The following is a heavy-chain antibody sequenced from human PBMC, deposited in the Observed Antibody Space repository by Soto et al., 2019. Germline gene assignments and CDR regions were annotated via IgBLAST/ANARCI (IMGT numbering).Heavy chain of an antibody. V-gene: IGHV4-4*07. CDR1: GGSISNYF. D-gene: IGHD3-3*01. J-gene: IGHJ4*02. CDR3: AREGIGHLVVIIPLDY. Sequence: SETLSLTCTVSGGSISNYFCNWIRQPAGKGLEWIGRIDNSGSTNYNPSLKSRITMSADTSRNQFSLKLNSVTAADTAVYYCAREGIGHLVVIIPLDYWGQGTLVTVSS. CDR2: IDNSGST.